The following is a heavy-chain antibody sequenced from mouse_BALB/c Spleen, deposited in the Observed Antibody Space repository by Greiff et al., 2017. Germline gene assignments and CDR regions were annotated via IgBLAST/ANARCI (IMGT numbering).Heavy chain of an antibody. Sequence: EVHLVESGGGLVKPGGSLKLSCAASGFTFSSYTMSWVRQTPEKRLEWVATISSGGSYTYYPDSVKGRFTISRDNAKNTLYLQMSSLKSEDTAMYYCTRDTYDYVMDYWGQGTSVTVSS. CDR1: GFTFSSYT. V-gene: IGHV5-6-4*01. CDR2: ISSGGSYT. J-gene: IGHJ4*01. CDR3: TRDTYDYVMDY. D-gene: IGHD2-4*01.